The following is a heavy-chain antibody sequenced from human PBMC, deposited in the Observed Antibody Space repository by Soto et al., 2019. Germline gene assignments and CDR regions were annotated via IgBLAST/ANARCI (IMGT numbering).Heavy chain of an antibody. J-gene: IGHJ4*02. Sequence: RLSCPASGFTFGTSVMHWLRQAPGKGLEWVALISSDGTNKFYTDSVKGRFTISRDNSKNTLYLLVSRLRPEGTATYYCAKDEGDNSNYYYFDFWGQGTRVTVSS. V-gene: IGHV3-30*18. CDR1: GFTFGTSV. CDR3: AKDEGDNSNYYYFDF. D-gene: IGHD4-4*01. CDR2: ISSDGTNK.